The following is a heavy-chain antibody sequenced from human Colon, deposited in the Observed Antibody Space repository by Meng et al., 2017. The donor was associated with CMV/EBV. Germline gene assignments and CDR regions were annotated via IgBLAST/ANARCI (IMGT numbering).Heavy chain of an antibody. CDR3: ARESYFGSGTFYY. V-gene: IGHV1-8*01. CDR2: MSPKSGKT. D-gene: IGHD3-10*01. CDR1: GYTFKSYE. Sequence: KAAGYTFKSYEINWVRQATGQGLGWMGWMSPKSGKTEYAQKFQGRVTMTRDTSKSTAYMELSSLGSEDTAVFYCARESYFGSGTFYYWGQGTLVTVSS. J-gene: IGHJ4*02.